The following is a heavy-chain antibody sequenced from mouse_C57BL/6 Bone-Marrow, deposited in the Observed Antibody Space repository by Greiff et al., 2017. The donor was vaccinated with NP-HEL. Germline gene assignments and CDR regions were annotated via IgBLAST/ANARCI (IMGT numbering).Heavy chain of an antibody. J-gene: IGHJ4*01. CDR2: IYPRSGNT. V-gene: IGHV1-81*01. D-gene: IGHD2-12*01. CDR3: AGYDRMPRAMDY. CDR1: GYTFTSSG. Sequence: QVQLKQSGAELARPGASVKLSCKASGYTFTSSGISWVKQRTGQGLEWIGEIYPRSGNTYYNEKFKGKATLTADKSSSTAYMELRSLTSEDSAVYFCAGYDRMPRAMDYWGQGTSVTVSS.